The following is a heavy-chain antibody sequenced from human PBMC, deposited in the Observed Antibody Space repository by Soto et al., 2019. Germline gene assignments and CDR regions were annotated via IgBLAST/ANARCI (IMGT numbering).Heavy chain of an antibody. CDR1: GGYISSSSNH. CDR2: IYYSENT. J-gene: IGHJ4*02. V-gene: IGHV4-39*01. CDR3: ATHPPYGPLDH. D-gene: IGHD4-17*01. Sequence: ASVTMSVTCTVAGGYISSSSNHWGWIRQPPGKGLEWIGNIYYSENTYYNPSLKSRVTISVDTSKNQFSLRLTSVTAADTAVYYCATHPPYGPLDHWGQGALVTVSS.